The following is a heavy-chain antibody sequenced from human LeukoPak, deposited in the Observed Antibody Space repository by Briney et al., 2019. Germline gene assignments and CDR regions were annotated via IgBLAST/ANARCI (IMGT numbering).Heavy chain of an antibody. CDR2: IYPGDSDT. CDR3: ARQSANSDYVWGSYRYWYYFDY. Sequence: GESLKISCKGSGYSFTSYWIGWVRQMPGKGLEWMEIIYPGDSDTRYSPSFQGQVTISADKSISTAYLQWSSLKASDTAMYYCARQSANSDYVWGSYRYWYYFDYWGQGTLVTVSS. V-gene: IGHV5-51*01. CDR1: GYSFTSYW. J-gene: IGHJ4*02. D-gene: IGHD3-16*02.